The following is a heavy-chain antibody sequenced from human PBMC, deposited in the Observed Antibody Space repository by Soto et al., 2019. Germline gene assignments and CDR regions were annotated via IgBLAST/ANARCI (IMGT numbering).Heavy chain of an antibody. D-gene: IGHD4-17*01. CDR1: GFTFSSCA. CDR2: ISYDGSNK. CDR3: AREGPYGYGDFYYYYGMDV. Sequence: QVQLVESGGGVVQPGRSLRLSCAASGFTFSSCAMHWVRQAPGKGLEWVAVISYDGSNKYYADSVKGRFTISRDNSKNTLYLQMNSLRAEDTAVYYCAREGPYGYGDFYYYYGMDVWGQGTTVTVSS. J-gene: IGHJ6*02. V-gene: IGHV3-30-3*01.